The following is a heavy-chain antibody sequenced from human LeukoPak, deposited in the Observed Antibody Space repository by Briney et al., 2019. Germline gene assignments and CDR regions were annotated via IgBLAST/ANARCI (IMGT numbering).Heavy chain of an antibody. CDR3: ATQTYYDFWSGYYGPFDY. CDR1: GFTFSSYS. J-gene: IGHJ4*02. V-gene: IGHV3-48*01. CDR2: ISSSSSTI. Sequence: GGSLRLSCAASGFTFSSYSMNWVRQAPGKGLEWVSYISSSSSTIYYADTVKGRFTISRDNAKNSLYLQMNSLRAEDTAVYYCATQTYYDFWSGYYGPFDYWGQGTLVTVSS. D-gene: IGHD3-3*01.